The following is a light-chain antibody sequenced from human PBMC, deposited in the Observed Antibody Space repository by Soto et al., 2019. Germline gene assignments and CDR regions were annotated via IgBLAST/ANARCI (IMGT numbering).Light chain of an antibody. Sequence: AVQMTQSPCSLSASVGDRVTITCQASQGIRNDLGWYQQKPGKAPKLLIYAASRLQSGVPSRFSGSGSGTDFTLTISSLQPEDFATYYCLQDNNDPLTFGGGTKVEIK. J-gene: IGKJ4*01. CDR2: AAS. V-gene: IGKV1-6*01. CDR1: QGIRND. CDR3: LQDNNDPLT.